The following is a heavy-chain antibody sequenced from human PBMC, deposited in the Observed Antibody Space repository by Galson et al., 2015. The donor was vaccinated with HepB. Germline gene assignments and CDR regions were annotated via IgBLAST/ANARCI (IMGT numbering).Heavy chain of an antibody. Sequence: SETLSLTCAVYGGSFSGYYWSWIRQPPGKGLEWIGEINHSGSTNYNPSLKSRVTISVDTSKNQFSLKLSSVTAADTAVYYCARGVIAARYDYWGQGTLVTVSS. CDR3: ARGVIAARYDY. J-gene: IGHJ4*02. V-gene: IGHV4-34*01. CDR2: INHSGST. D-gene: IGHD6-6*01. CDR1: GGSFSGYY.